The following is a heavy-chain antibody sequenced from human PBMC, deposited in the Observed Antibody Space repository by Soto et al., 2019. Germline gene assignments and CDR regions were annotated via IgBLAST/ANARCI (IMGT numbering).Heavy chain of an antibody. Sequence: SETLSLTCTVSGGSISSGGYYWSWIRQHPGKGLEWIGYIYYSGSTYYNPSLKSRVTISVDTSKNQFSLKLSSVAAADTAVYYCARVVPVLGFDPWGQGTLVTVSS. D-gene: IGHD6-6*01. V-gene: IGHV4-31*03. CDR1: GGSISSGGYY. J-gene: IGHJ5*02. CDR3: ARVVPVLGFDP. CDR2: IYYSGST.